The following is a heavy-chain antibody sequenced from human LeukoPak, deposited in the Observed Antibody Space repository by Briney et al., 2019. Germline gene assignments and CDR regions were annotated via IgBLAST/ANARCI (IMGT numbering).Heavy chain of an antibody. CDR2: IYYSGST. D-gene: IGHD3-10*01. V-gene: IGHV4-59*01. CDR1: GGSISSYY. Sequence: SETLSLTCTVSGGSISSYYWSWIRQPPGKGLEWIGYIYYSGSTNYNPSLKSRVTIPVDTSKNQFSLKLSSVTAADTAVYYCARESNYYGSGTGWFDPWGQGTLVTVSS. CDR3: ARESNYYGSGTGWFDP. J-gene: IGHJ5*02.